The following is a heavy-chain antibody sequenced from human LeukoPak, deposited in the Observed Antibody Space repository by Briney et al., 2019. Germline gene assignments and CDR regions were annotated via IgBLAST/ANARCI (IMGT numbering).Heavy chain of an antibody. D-gene: IGHD2-15*01. V-gene: IGHV1-8*01. CDR1: GYTFTTYD. J-gene: IGHJ3*02. CDR2: MNPNSGNT. Sequence: ASVKVSCKASGYTFTTYDINWVRQATGQGLEWMGWMNPNSGNTGYAQKFQGRVTMTEDTSTDTAYMELSSLRSEDTAVYYCATPFCSGGSCYSKAFDIWGQGTMVTVSS. CDR3: ATPFCSGGSCYSKAFDI.